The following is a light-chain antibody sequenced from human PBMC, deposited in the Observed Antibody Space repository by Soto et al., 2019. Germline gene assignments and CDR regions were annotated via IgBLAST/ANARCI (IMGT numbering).Light chain of an antibody. V-gene: IGLV2-14*01. CDR3: TSYTRSDIGV. CDR1: SSDVGGYDF. Sequence: QSVLTQPASVSGSPGQSITISCTGTSSDVGGYDFVSWYQQRPGKAPKLIIYDVSNRPSGVSNRFSGSTSGNTASLTISGLQAEGEADYYCTSYTRSDIGVFGGGTKLTVL. J-gene: IGLJ3*02. CDR2: DVS.